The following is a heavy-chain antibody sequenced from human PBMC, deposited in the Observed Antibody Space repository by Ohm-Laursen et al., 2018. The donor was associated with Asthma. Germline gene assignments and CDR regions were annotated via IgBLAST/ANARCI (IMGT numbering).Heavy chain of an antibody. CDR2: IKQDGSEK. D-gene: IGHD3-10*02. Sequence: SLRLSCSASGFTFSSYWMSWVRQAPGKGLEWVANIKQDGSEKYYVDSVKGRFTISRDNAKNSLYLQMNSLRAEDTAVYYCARVVPGVAIDYWGQGTLVTVSS. V-gene: IGHV3-7*01. J-gene: IGHJ4*02. CDR1: GFTFSSYW. CDR3: ARVVPGVAIDY.